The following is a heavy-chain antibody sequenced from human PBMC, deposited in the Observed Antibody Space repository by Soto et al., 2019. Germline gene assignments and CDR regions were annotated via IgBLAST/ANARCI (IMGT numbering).Heavy chain of an antibody. CDR2: IDYTGST. V-gene: IGHV4-59*01. D-gene: IGHD2-2*01. CDR3: GSTALRSFYYCMGV. CDR1: GGSISSYY. J-gene: IGHJ6*02. Sequence: SETLSLTCTVSGGSISSYYWSWIRQPPGKGLEWIGFIDYTGSTNYSPSLKTRVTISLDTSKNQFSLKFSSVTAADTAVYYCGSTALRSFYYCMGVWGQVTTGTVSS.